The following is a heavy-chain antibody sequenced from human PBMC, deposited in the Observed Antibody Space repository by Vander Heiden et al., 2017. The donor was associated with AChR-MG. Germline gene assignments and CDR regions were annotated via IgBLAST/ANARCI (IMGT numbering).Heavy chain of an antibody. J-gene: IGHJ4*02. Sequence: EVQPVESGGGFVHTGGSMRLACAASGCTFSRYVMHGVRQAPGKGLVWVSRINGDGSSTGYADSVKGRFTISSDNAENTLDLQMNSLRAEYTAVYYCARAAGGGVDYWGQGTLVTVSS. V-gene: IGHV3-74*01. CDR1: GCTFSRYV. D-gene: IGHD3-16*01. CDR2: INGDGSST. CDR3: ARAAGGGVDY.